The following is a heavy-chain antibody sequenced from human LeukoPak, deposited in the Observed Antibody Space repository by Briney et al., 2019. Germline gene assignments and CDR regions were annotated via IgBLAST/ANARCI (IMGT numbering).Heavy chain of an antibody. V-gene: IGHV3-13*01. CDR1: GFTFSSYD. J-gene: IGHJ4*02. D-gene: IGHD1-26*01. CDR2: IYSAGVT. CDR3: ARGIVGARGFDY. Sequence: PGGSLRLPCEVSGFTFSSYDMHWVRQATGKSLEWVSGIYSAGVTYYPGSVKGRFTISRENAKNSLYLQMNSLRAGDTAVYYCARGIVGARGFDYWGQGTLVTVSS.